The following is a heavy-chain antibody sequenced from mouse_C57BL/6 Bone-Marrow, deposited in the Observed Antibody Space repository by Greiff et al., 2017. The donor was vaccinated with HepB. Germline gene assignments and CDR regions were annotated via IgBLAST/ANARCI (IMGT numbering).Heavy chain of an antibody. CDR1: GYTFTSYW. J-gene: IGHJ4*01. CDR2: IDPSDSYT. CDR3: ARGPLAYYAMDY. Sequence: VQLQQPGAELVMPGASVKLSCKASGYTFTSYWMHWVKQRPGQGLEWIGEIDPSDSYTSYNQKFKGKSTLTVDKSSSTAYMQLSSLTSEDSAVYYCARGPLAYYAMDYWGQGTSVTVSS. V-gene: IGHV1-69*01.